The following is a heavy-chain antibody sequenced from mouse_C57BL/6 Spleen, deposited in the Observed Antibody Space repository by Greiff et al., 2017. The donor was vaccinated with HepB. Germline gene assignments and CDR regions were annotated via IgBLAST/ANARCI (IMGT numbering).Heavy chain of an antibody. Sequence: QVQLQQSGAELARPGASVTLSCKASGYTFTDYEMHWVKQTPVHGLEWIGAIDPETGGTAYNQKFKGKAILTADKSSSTAYMELRSLTSEDSAVYYCTRYGSRYFDVWGTGTTVTVSS. CDR2: IDPETGGT. J-gene: IGHJ1*03. D-gene: IGHD1-1*01. CDR3: TRYGSRYFDV. CDR1: GYTFTDYE. V-gene: IGHV1-15*01.